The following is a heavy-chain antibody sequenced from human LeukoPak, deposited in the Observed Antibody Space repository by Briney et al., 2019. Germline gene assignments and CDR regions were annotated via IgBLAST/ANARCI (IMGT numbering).Heavy chain of an antibody. Sequence: GGSLRLSCEASGFIFSDYVMIWARQAPGKGLEWVSGITASGDNTYYSDSVKGRFTMSRDNSKNTLYLQMNSLRAEDTAVYYCANGAVNFDYWGQGTLVTVSS. D-gene: IGHD1-26*01. V-gene: IGHV3-23*01. CDR2: ITASGDNT. J-gene: IGHJ4*02. CDR1: GFIFSDYV. CDR3: ANGAVNFDY.